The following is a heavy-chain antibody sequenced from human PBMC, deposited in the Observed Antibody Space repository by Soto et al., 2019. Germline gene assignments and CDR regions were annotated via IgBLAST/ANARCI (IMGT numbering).Heavy chain of an antibody. CDR1: GGYISNYY. CDR2: IYSSQST. Sequence: PSETLSLTCTVSGGYISNYYWSWIRQPPGKRLEWIANIYSSQSTHYNPSLKSPVTISLGPSANQLSLSPTAMTAADTAVYSCARNPQGPADFDVLGPGTLVTVSS. V-gene: IGHV4-59*01. CDR3: ARNPQGPADFDV. J-gene: IGHJ4*02.